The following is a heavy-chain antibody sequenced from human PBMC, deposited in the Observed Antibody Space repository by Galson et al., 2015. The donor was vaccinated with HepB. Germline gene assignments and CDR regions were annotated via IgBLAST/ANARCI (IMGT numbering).Heavy chain of an antibody. CDR2: TYYSGST. D-gene: IGHD2-2*02. CDR1: GGSISNYY. V-gene: IGHV4-59*01. J-gene: IGHJ3*02. CDR3: ARVTQLLYGYAFDI. Sequence: QVQLQESGPGLVKPSETLSLTCTVSGGSISNYYWSWIRQPPGKGLEWLGYTYYSGSTDYNPSLKSRVTMSVDTSKNQFSLKLSSVTAADTAVYYCARVTQLLYGYAFDIWGQGTMVTVSS.